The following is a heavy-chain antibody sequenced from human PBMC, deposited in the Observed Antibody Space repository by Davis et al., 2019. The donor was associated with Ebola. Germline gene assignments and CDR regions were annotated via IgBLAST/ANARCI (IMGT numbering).Heavy chain of an antibody. J-gene: IGHJ3*02. D-gene: IGHD3-10*01. Sequence: GSLRLSCTVSGGSISSYYWGWIRQPPGKGLEYIGNIYYRGSTYYHPSLESRVAISLDTSRNQFSLKLSSVTAADTAVYYCVRPYGSIGATFDIWGQGTTVIVSS. CDR3: VRPYGSIGATFDI. CDR1: GGSISSYY. CDR2: IYYRGST. V-gene: IGHV4-39*01.